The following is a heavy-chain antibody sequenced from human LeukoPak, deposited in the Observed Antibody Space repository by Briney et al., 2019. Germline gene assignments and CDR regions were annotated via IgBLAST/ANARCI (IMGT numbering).Heavy chain of an antibody. CDR3: ARRLVTMVRGVMGFDY. CDR2: IYHSGNT. J-gene: IGHJ4*02. D-gene: IGHD3-10*01. V-gene: IGHV4-38-2*02. Sequence: SETLSLTCTVSGYSINSGFYWGWIRQPPGKGLEWIGNIYHSGNTYYNPSLKRRVTISLDTSKNQFSLKLSSATAADTAVYYCARRLVTMVRGVMGFDYWGQGTLATVSS. CDR1: GYSINSGFY.